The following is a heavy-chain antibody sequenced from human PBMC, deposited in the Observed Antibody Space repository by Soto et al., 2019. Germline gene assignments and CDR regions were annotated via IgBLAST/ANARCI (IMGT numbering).Heavy chain of an antibody. CDR3: ARVEGPDIVVVPAARPSINYGMDV. V-gene: IGHV4-31*03. Sequence: SETLSLTCTVSGGSISSGGYYWSWIRQHPGKGLEWIGYIYYSGSTYYNPSLKSRVTISVDTSKNQFSLKLSSVTAADTAVYYWARVEGPDIVVVPAARPSINYGMDVWGQGTTVTVSS. CDR1: GGSISSGGYY. D-gene: IGHD2-2*01. CDR2: IYYSGST. J-gene: IGHJ6*02.